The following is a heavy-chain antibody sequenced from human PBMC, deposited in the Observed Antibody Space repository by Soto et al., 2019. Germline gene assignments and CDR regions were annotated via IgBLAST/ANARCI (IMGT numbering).Heavy chain of an antibody. CDR3: ARDGGRHSGGIDY. Sequence: QVQLVQSGAEVKKPGSSAKVSCKASGGTFSSYSINWVRQAPGQGLEWMGEIIPIFGTANYAQTFQGRVTITADESTSTAYMELSSLRSEDTAVYYCARDGGRHSGGIDYWGQGTLVTVSS. J-gene: IGHJ4*02. CDR2: IIPIFGTA. V-gene: IGHV1-69*01. D-gene: IGHD1-26*01. CDR1: GGTFSSYS.